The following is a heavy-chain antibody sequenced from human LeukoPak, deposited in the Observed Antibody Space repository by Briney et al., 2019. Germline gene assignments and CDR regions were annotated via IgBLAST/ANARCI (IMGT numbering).Heavy chain of an antibody. CDR2: INHSGST. J-gene: IGHJ4*02. CDR3: ARSLSSRFSGPRRPYYFDS. Sequence: SETLSLTCAVYGGSFSGYYWTWIRQPPGKGLEWIGEINHSGSTNYNPSLKSRVTISVDTSKNQFSLKVSSVTAADTAVYYCARSLSSRFSGPRRPYYFDSWGQGTLVTVSS. CDR1: GGSFSGYY. D-gene: IGHD3-16*02. V-gene: IGHV4-34*01.